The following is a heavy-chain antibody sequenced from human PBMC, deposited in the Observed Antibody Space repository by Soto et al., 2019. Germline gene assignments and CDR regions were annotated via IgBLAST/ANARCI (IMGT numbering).Heavy chain of an antibody. CDR2: ISAYNGHT. CDR1: GYSFTTYG. Sequence: QVQLVQSGAELKKPGASVKVSCKASGYSFTTYGINWVRQAPGQGLERMGWISAYNGHTNYAQKLQGRVTMTTDTSTSTAYMELRSLRSDDTAVYDCARDRGSSSCDYLGQGTLVTFSS. CDR3: ARDRGSSSCDY. V-gene: IGHV1-18*01. D-gene: IGHD6-13*01. J-gene: IGHJ4*02.